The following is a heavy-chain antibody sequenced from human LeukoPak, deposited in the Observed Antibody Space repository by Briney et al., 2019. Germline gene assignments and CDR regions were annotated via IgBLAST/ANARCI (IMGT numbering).Heavy chain of an antibody. D-gene: IGHD3-10*01. CDR2: IHYDGTNE. CDR3: NSGFDP. Sequence: AGGSLRLSCAASGFTFSSYGMHWVRQAPGKGLEWVAFIHYDGTNEYYADSVKGRFTISRDNFKNTLYLQMNSLRVEDTALYCVNSGFDPWGQGTLVTVSS. J-gene: IGHJ5*02. CDR1: GFTFSSYG. V-gene: IGHV3-30*02.